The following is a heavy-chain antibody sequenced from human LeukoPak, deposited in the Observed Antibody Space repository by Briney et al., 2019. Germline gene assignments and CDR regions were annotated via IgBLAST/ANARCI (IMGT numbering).Heavy chain of an antibody. CDR2: IRQTVYGGTT. CDR3: TRFNANYDY. J-gene: IGHJ4*02. Sequence: PGGSLRVSCTTSGFPFAAYVVSWVRQAPGKGLETVGFIRQTVYGGTTEYAASVKGRFSISRDDSKNTVHLQMNSLRVEDTAVYYCTRFNANYDYWGQGTLVTVSS. D-gene: IGHD4/OR15-4a*01. CDR1: GFPFAAYV. V-gene: IGHV3-49*04.